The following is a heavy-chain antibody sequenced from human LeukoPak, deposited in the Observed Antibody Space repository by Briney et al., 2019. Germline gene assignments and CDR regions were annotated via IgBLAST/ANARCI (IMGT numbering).Heavy chain of an antibody. CDR3: AKDRDYYDSSGYWYYFDY. J-gene: IGHJ4*02. CDR1: GFTFDDYA. D-gene: IGHD3-22*01. V-gene: IGHV3-9*01. CDR2: ISWNSGSI. Sequence: GGSLRLSCAASGFTFDDYAMHWVRQAPGKGLEWVSGISWNSGSIGYADSVKGRFTISRDNAKNSLYLQMNSLRAEDTALYYCAKDRDYYDSSGYWYYFDYWGQGTLVTVSS.